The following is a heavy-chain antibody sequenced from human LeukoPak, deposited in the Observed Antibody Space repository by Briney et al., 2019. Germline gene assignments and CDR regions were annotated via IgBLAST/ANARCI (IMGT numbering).Heavy chain of an antibody. D-gene: IGHD2-21*01. CDR2: IRYDGSNK. V-gene: IGHV3-30*02. CDR1: GFTFSSYG. CDR3: AKECGGDCYATDDAFDI. J-gene: IGHJ3*02. Sequence: GGSLRLSCAAFGFTFSSYGMHWVRQAPGKGLEWVAFIRYDGSNKYYADSVKGRFTISRDNSKNTLYLQMNSLRAEDTAVYYCAKECGGDCYATDDAFDIWGQGTMVTVSS.